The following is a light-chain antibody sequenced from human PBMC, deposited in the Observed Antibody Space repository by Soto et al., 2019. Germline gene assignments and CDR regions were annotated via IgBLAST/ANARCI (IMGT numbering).Light chain of an antibody. Sequence: DIVMTQSPDSLAVSPGERATLSCRASQSVRSSHLAWYQQMPGQAPRLLIYGASNRATGIPDRFSGSGSGTDFTLTISRLEPEDFAVYYCQQYSSSPLTFGGGTKVDIK. J-gene: IGKJ4*01. CDR2: GAS. CDR1: QSVRSSH. V-gene: IGKV3-20*01. CDR3: QQYSSSPLT.